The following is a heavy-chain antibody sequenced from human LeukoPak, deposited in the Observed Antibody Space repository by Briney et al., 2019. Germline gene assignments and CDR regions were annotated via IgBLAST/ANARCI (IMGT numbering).Heavy chain of an antibody. CDR2: IYSSGST. D-gene: IGHD2-15*01. Sequence: PGGSLRLSCAASGFTVSSNYMSWVRQAPGKGLEWVSVIYSSGSTYYADSVKGRFTISRDNSKHTLYLQMNGLRADDTAVYYCARDRGGPEGDWGQGTLVTVSS. CDR3: ARDRGGPEGD. V-gene: IGHV3-53*01. J-gene: IGHJ4*02. CDR1: GFTVSSNY.